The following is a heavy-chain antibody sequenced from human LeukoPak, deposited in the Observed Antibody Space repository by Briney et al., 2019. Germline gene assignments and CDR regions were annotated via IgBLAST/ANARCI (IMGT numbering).Heavy chain of an antibody. J-gene: IGHJ5*02. CDR1: GFIFSDYG. CDR3: ARDPSSGWYLKGWFDP. V-gene: IGHV3-21*01. CDR2: ISSSSNYI. D-gene: IGHD6-19*01. Sequence: GGSLRLSCAASGFIFSDYGMGWVRQAPGKGLEWVSSISSSSNYIYYADSVKGRFTISRDNAKNSLYLQMNSLRAEDTAVYYCARDPSSGWYLKGWFDPWGQGTLVTVSS.